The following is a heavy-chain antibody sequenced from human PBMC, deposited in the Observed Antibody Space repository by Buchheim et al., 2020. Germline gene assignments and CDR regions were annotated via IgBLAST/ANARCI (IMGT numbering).Heavy chain of an antibody. J-gene: IGHJ4*02. V-gene: IGHV3-33*01. D-gene: IGHD6-19*01. CDR3: ARVSAGIAVGLYYFDY. Sequence: QVQLVESGGGVVQPGRSLRLACAASGFTFSSYGMHWVRQAPGKGLEWVAVIWYDGSNKYYADSVKGRFTISRDNSKNTPYLQMNSLRAEDTAVYYCARVSAGIAVGLYYFDYWGQGTL. CDR2: IWYDGSNK. CDR1: GFTFSSYG.